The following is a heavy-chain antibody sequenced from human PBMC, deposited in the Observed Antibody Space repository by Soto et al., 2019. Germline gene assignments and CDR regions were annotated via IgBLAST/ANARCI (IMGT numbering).Heavy chain of an antibody. J-gene: IGHJ6*02. D-gene: IGHD3-3*01. CDR2: INHSGRT. V-gene: IGHV4-34*01. Sequence: QVPLQQWGAGLLKPSETLSLTCAVYGGSFSGYYWSWIRQPPGPGLEWIGEINHSGRTNYNPSLKSRVTISVDTSKNQFSLKLSSVTAADTAVYYCARFGLRFLSANNYYYYGMDVWGQGTTVTVSS. CDR1: GGSFSGYY. CDR3: ARFGLRFLSANNYYYYGMDV.